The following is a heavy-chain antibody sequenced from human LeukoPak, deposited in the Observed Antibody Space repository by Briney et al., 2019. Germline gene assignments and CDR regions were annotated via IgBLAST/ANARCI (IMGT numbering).Heavy chain of an antibody. CDR2: INHSGST. D-gene: IGHD2-2*01. CDR1: GGSFSGYY. Sequence: PSETLSLTCAVYGGSFSGYYWSWIRQPPGKGLEWIGEINHSGSTNYNPSLKSRVTISVYTSKNQFSLKLSSVTAADTAVYYCARSPDIVVVPASNDAFDIWGQGTMVTVSS. CDR3: ARSPDIVVVPASNDAFDI. J-gene: IGHJ3*02. V-gene: IGHV4-34*01.